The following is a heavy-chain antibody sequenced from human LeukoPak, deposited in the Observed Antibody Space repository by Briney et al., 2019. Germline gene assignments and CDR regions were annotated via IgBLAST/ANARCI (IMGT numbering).Heavy chain of an antibody. D-gene: IGHD7-27*01. CDR2: ISGTGDST. CDR1: GFTFSNYV. Sequence: GGSLRLSCAASGFTFSNYVMSWVRQAPGKGLEWVSAISGTGDSTYYADSVKGRFTISRDKSKNTPYLQMNSLRAEDTAVYYCAKRKANWGFFDYWGQGTLVTVSS. CDR3: AKRKANWGFFDY. J-gene: IGHJ4*02. V-gene: IGHV3-23*01.